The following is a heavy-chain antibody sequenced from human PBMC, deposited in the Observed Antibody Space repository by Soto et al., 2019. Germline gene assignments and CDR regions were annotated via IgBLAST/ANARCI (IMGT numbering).Heavy chain of an antibody. CDR2: IYPGDSDT. Sequence: PGESLRISCKGSGYSFTSYWIGWVRQMPGKGLEWMGIIYPGDSDTRYSASFQGQVTISADKSISTAYLQWSSLKASDTAMYYCAGIGDCSGGSCHDGAFDIWGQGTMVTVSS. CDR1: GYSFTSYW. D-gene: IGHD2-15*01. CDR3: AGIGDCSGGSCHDGAFDI. J-gene: IGHJ3*02. V-gene: IGHV5-51*01.